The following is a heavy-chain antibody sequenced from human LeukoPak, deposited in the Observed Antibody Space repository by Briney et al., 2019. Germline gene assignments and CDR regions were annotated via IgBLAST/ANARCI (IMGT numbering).Heavy chain of an antibody. D-gene: IGHD3-9*01. Sequence: SETLSLTCTVSGYSISSGYYWGWIRQPPGKGLEWIGSIYHSGSTYYNPSLKSRVTISVDTSKNQFSLKLSSVTAAGTAVYYCARTHYYDILTGYYRWGQGTLVTVSS. J-gene: IGHJ4*02. CDR2: IYHSGST. V-gene: IGHV4-38-2*02. CDR3: ARTHYYDILTGYYR. CDR1: GYSISSGYY.